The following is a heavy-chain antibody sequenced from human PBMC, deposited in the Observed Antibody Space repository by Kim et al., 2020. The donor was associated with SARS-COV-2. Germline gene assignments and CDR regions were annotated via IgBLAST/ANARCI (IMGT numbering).Heavy chain of an antibody. CDR3: ARGPVGSGSYYN. Sequence: GGSLRLSCAASGFTFSSYDMHWVRQATGKGLEWVSAIGTAGDTYYPGSVKGRFTISRENAKNSLYLQMNSLRAGDTAVYYCARGPVGSGSYYNWGQGTLVTVSS. J-gene: IGHJ4*02. V-gene: IGHV3-13*01. CDR1: GFTFSSYD. D-gene: IGHD3-10*01. CDR2: IGTAGDT.